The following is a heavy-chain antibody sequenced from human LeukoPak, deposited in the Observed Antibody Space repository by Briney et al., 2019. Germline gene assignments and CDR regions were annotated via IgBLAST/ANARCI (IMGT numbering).Heavy chain of an antibody. D-gene: IGHD2-2*01. V-gene: IGHV3-48*04. J-gene: IGHJ6*04. Sequence: GGSLRLSCAASGFTFSSYSMNWVRQAPGKGLEWVSYISSSSSTIYCADSVKGRFTISRDNAKNSLYLQMNSLRAEDTAVYYCARDRRDIVVVPAAMDVWGKGTTVTVSS. CDR3: ARDRRDIVVVPAAMDV. CDR1: GFTFSSYS. CDR2: ISSSSSTI.